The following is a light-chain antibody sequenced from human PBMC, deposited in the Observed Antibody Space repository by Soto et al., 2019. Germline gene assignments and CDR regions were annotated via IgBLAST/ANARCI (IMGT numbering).Light chain of an antibody. J-gene: IGKJ1*01. CDR3: LQHNSYPR. CDR1: RDISNS. Sequence: DIQMTQSPSSVSASVGDRLAITFRASRDISNSLAWYQQTPGKAPKLLLRGASSLHRGVPSRFSGGGAGTEFTLTISSLQPEDFATYYCLQHNSYPRFGQGTKVDI. V-gene: IGKV1-17*03. CDR2: GAS.